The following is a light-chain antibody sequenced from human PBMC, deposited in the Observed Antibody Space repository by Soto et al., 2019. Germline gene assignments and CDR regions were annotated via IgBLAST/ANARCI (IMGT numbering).Light chain of an antibody. J-gene: IGLJ2*01. CDR1: SSDVGGYHY. Sequence: QSVLTQPRSVSGSPGQSVTLSCTGTSSDVGGYHYVSWYQHHPGKAPKIIIYDVNKRPSGVPDRFSGPKSGNTASLTISGLQTEDEADYYCCSYAGSYTLVFGGGTK. CDR2: DVN. CDR3: CSYAGSYTLV. V-gene: IGLV2-11*01.